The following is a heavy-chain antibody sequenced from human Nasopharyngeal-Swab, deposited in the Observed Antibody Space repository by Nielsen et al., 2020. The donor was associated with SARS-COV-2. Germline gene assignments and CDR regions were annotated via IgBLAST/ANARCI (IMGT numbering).Heavy chain of an antibody. J-gene: IGHJ3*02. CDR3: ARDYGDYDNNAFDI. CDR2: IIPILGIA. V-gene: IGHV1-69*04. D-gene: IGHD4-17*01. CDR1: GYTFTSYA. Sequence: LVKVSCKASGYTFTSYAISWVRQAPGQGLEWMGRIIPILGIANYAQKFQGRVTITADKSTSTAYMELSSLRSEDTAVYYCARDYGDYDNNAFDIWGQGTMVTVSS.